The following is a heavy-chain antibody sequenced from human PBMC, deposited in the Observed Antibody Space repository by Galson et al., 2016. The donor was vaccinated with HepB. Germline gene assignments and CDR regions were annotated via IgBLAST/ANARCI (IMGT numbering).Heavy chain of an antibody. CDR2: IYHSGST. D-gene: IGHD3-3*01. J-gene: IGHJ4*02. CDR3: ARVKGFWSGYLGENNN. CDR1: GGSISSDHW. Sequence: ETLSLTCAVSGGSISSDHWWSWVRQPPGKGLEWIGEIYHSGSTHYNPSLRSRVTISLDKSKNHFSLKLNSVTAADTAVYYCARVKGFWSGYLGENNNWGQGTLVTVSS. V-gene: IGHV4-4*02.